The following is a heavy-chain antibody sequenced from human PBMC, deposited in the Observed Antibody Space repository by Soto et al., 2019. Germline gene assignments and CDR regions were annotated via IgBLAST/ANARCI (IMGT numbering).Heavy chain of an antibody. V-gene: IGHV1-2*02. CDR2: SNLTSGAT. Sequence: ASVKVSCKASGYTFTGYYMHWVRQAPEQGLEWMGWSNLTSGATNYAQKLRGRVTWTRDRSITTAYMELSRLRSDDTAVYYCARVPEQYCSSTSCYSNWFDPWGQGTLVTVSS. CDR1: GYTFTGYY. CDR3: ARVPEQYCSSTSCYSNWFDP. D-gene: IGHD2-2*01. J-gene: IGHJ5*02.